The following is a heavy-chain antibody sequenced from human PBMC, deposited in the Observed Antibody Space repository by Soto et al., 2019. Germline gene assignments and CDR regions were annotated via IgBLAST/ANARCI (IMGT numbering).Heavy chain of an antibody. Sequence: ASVKVSCKASGYTFTSYGISWVRQAPGQGLEWVGWISAYNGNTNYAQKLQGRVTMTTDTSTSTAYMELRSLRSDDTAVYYCARETYDFWTNYGTDVWGQGTTVTVSS. D-gene: IGHD3-3*01. J-gene: IGHJ6*02. CDR3: ARETYDFWTNYGTDV. CDR2: ISAYNGNT. V-gene: IGHV1-18*01. CDR1: GYTFTSYG.